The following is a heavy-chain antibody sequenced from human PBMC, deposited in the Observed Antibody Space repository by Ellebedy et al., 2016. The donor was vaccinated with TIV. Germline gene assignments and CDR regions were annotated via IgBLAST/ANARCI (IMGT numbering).Heavy chain of an antibody. CDR2: IYYSGST. D-gene: IGHD3-10*01. CDR1: GGSISSYY. Sequence: SETLSLXXTVSGGSISSYYWSWIRQPPGKGLEWIGYIYYSGSTNYNPSLKSRVTISVDTSKNQFSLKLSSVTAADTAVYYCARTGFGGWFDPWGQGTLVTVSS. J-gene: IGHJ5*02. V-gene: IGHV4-59*12. CDR3: ARTGFGGWFDP.